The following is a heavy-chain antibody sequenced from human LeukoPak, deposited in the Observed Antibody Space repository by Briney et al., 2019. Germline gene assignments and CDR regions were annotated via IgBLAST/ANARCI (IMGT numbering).Heavy chain of an antibody. CDR1: GYTFTSYY. Sequence: ASVKVSCKASGYTFTSYYMHWVRQAPGQGLEWVGIINPSGGSTSYAQKFQGRVTMTRDTSTSTVYMEVRSLRSEDTAVYYCARFVYVFPRYYYYGTDVWGQGTTVTVSS. J-gene: IGHJ6*02. V-gene: IGHV1-46*03. D-gene: IGHD5/OR15-5a*01. CDR3: ARFVYVFPRYYYYGTDV. CDR2: INPSGGST.